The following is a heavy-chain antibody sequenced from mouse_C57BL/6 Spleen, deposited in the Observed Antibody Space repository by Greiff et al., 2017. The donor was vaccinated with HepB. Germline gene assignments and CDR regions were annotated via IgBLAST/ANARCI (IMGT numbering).Heavy chain of an antibody. D-gene: IGHD6-1*01. J-gene: IGHJ4*01. V-gene: IGHV7-3*01. Sequence: EVQVVESGGGLVQPGGSLSLSCAASGFTFTDYYMSWVRQPPGKALEWLGFIRNKANGYTTEYSASVKGRFTISRDKSQSILYLQMNALRAEDSAAYYCARLLFYYAMDYWGQGTSVTVSS. CDR1: GFTFTDYY. CDR2: IRNKANGYTT. CDR3: ARLLFYYAMDY.